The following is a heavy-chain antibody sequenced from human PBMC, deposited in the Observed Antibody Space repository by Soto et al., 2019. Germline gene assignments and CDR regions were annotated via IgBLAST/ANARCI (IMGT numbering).Heavy chain of an antibody. Sequence: ACCMEIGRAAPGDTVSIYVMAGVRKGPGKGRDWVSGISGSGVDTHYAESVKGRFTISRDNSKNTLYLQMNSLRAEDTAVYYCAKGSGAVVAPRFAPWGQGTPVPVSS. CDR3: AKGSGAVVAPRFAP. J-gene: IGHJ5*02. V-gene: IGHV3-23*01. D-gene: IGHD6-25*01. CDR1: GDTVSIYV. CDR2: ISGSGVDT.